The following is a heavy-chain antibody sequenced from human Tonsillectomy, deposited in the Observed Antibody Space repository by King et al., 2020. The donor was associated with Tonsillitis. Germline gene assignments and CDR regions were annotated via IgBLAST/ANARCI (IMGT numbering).Heavy chain of an antibody. J-gene: IGHJ5*01. D-gene: IGHD2-15*01. CDR1: GFTFSSYW. V-gene: IGHV3-74*01. CDR2: INRDGSST. CDR3: AREPYSTWFDS. Sequence: EVQLVESGGGLVQPGGSLRLSCAASGFTFSSYWMHWVRQAPGKGLVWVSRINRDGSSTTYADSVKGRFTISRDNAKNTLYLQMNSLRAEDTAVYYCAREPYSTWFDSWGQGTLVTVSS.